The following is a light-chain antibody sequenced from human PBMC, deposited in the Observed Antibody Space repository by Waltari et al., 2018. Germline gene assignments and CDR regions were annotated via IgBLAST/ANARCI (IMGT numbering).Light chain of an antibody. CDR1: QLGDKY. J-gene: IGLJ2*01. V-gene: IGLV3-1*01. CDR3: QTWDTGTAI. CDR2: QDN. Sequence: SYDLTQPPSVSVSPGQTASITCSGDQLGDKYISWYQQKTGQSPLLVIYQDNKRPSEPPERFPGSSSGNTATLTISGTQAFDEADYYCQTWDTGTAIFGGGTKVTVL.